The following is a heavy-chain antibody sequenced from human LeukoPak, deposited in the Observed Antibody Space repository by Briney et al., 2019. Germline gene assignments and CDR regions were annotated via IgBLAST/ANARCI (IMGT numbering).Heavy chain of an antibody. CDR1: GGPISGYY. Sequence: SETLSLTCTVSGGPISGYYWSWIRQPPGKGLEWIGYIYYNGNTNYNPSLKSRVTMSVDTSKNQFSLRLSSVTAADTAVYYCVRHVKYVSYDRNFDCWGQGALVTVS. D-gene: IGHD3-10*02. J-gene: IGHJ4*02. CDR2: IYYNGNT. CDR3: VRHVKYVSYDRNFDC. V-gene: IGHV4-59*08.